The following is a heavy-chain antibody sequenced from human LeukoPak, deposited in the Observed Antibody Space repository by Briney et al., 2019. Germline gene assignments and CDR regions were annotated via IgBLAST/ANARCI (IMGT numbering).Heavy chain of an antibody. CDR1: GFTFSNYA. Sequence: GGSLRLSCAASGFTFSNYAITWVRQAPGKGLEWVSTISSSGANTYYADSVRGRFTISRDDSKNTLYLQMNSLRAEDTAVYYCAKDGHYDSSGFTLQYWGQGTLVTVSS. D-gene: IGHD3-22*01. CDR2: ISSSGANT. CDR3: AKDGHYDSSGFTLQY. V-gene: IGHV3-23*01. J-gene: IGHJ1*01.